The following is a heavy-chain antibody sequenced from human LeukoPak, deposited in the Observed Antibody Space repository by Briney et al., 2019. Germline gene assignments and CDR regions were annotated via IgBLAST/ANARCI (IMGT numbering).Heavy chain of an antibody. Sequence: PGGSLRLSCAASGFTFSSYGMHWVRQAPGKGLEWVAFIRYDGSNKYYADSVKGRFTISRDNSKNTLYLQMNSLRAEDTAVYYCAKDYTEDTPYLGETRGNYFDYWGQGTLVTVSS. CDR1: GFTFSSYG. CDR2: IRYDGSNK. D-gene: IGHD2-21*01. CDR3: AKDYTEDTPYLGETRGNYFDY. V-gene: IGHV3-30*02. J-gene: IGHJ4*02.